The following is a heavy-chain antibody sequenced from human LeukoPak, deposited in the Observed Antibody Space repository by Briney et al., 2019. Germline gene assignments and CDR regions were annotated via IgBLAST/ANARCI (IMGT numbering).Heavy chain of an antibody. J-gene: IGHJ4*02. V-gene: IGHV3-23*01. CDR3: AKDRIYADGLWDFDY. CDR1: GFTFSTYT. CDR2: ILTSGGT. D-gene: IGHD3-10*01. Sequence: GGSLRLSCTASGFTFSTYTMSWVRQAPGEGLKWVSGILTSGGTYYADSVKGRFTISRDNSKNTLYLQMHSLRADDTAVYYCAKDRIYADGLWDFDYWGQGTLVTVSS.